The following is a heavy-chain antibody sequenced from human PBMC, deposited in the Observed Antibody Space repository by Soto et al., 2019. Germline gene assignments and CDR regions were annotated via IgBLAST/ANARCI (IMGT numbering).Heavy chain of an antibody. CDR2: INHSGST. CDR1: GGSFSGYY. V-gene: IGHV4-34*01. J-gene: IGHJ4*02. Sequence: SETLSLTCAVYGGSFSGYYWSWIRQPPGKGLEWIGEINHSGSTNYNPSLKSRVTISVDTSKNQFSLKLSSVTAADTAVYYCATSCYSGGSCYDASIDYWGQGTLVTVSS. CDR3: ATSCYSGGSCYDASIDY. D-gene: IGHD2-15*01.